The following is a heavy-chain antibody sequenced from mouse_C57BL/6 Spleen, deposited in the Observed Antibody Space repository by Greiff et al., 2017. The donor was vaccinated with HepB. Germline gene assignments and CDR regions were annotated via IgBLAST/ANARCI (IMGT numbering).Heavy chain of an antibody. J-gene: IGHJ2*01. CDR3: TTYYGSSGNVDY. CDR2: IDPENGDT. Sequence: VQLQQSGAELVRPGASVKLSCTASGFNIKDDYMHWVKQRPEQGLEWIGWIDPENGDTEYASKFQGKATITADTSSNTAYLQLSSLTSEDTAVYYWTTYYGSSGNVDYWGQGTTLTVSS. D-gene: IGHD1-1*01. CDR1: GFNIKDDY. V-gene: IGHV14-4*01.